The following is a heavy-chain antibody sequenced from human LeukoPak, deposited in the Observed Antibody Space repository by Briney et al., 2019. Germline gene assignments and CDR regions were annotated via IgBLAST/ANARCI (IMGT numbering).Heavy chain of an antibody. CDR2: ISYDGSNK. D-gene: IGHD3-22*01. CDR3: AKDIDSSGYYSLGY. J-gene: IGHJ4*02. CDR1: GFTFSSYG. Sequence: GGSLRLSCAASGFTFSSYGMHWVRQAPGKGLEWVAVISYDGSNKYYADSVKSRFTISRDSSKNTLYLQMNSLRAEDTAVYYCAKDIDSSGYYSLGYWGQGTLVTVSS. V-gene: IGHV3-30*18.